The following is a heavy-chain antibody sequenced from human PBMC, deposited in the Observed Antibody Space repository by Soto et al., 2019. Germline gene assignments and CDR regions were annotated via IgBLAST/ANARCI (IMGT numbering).Heavy chain of an antibody. CDR3: AKDRYDILTGYYPPNWFDP. CDR2: ISGSGGST. J-gene: IGHJ5*02. CDR1: GFTFSSYA. V-gene: IGHV3-23*01. D-gene: IGHD3-9*01. Sequence: GESLKISCAASGFTFSSYAMSWVRQAPGKGLEWVSAISGSGGSTYYADSVKGRFTISRDNSKNTLYLQMNSLRAEDTAVYYCAKDRYDILTGYYPPNWFDPWGQGTLVTVSS.